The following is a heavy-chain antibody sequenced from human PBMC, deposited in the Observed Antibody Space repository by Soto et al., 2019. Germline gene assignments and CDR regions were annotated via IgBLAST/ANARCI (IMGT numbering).Heavy chain of an antibody. Sequence: PGGSLRLSCAASGFTFSSYAMSWVRQAPGKGLEWVSAISGSGGSTYYADSVKGRFTISRDNSKNTLYLQMNSLRAEDTAVYYCAKDSPLRIAPRYYFDYWGQGTLVTVSS. CDR1: GFTFSSYA. D-gene: IGHD6-6*01. CDR2: ISGSGGST. J-gene: IGHJ4*02. CDR3: AKDSPLRIAPRYYFDY. V-gene: IGHV3-23*01.